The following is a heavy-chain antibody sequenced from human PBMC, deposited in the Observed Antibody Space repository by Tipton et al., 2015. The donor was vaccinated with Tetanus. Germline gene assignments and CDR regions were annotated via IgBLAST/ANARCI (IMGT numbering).Heavy chain of an antibody. CDR2: ISWSGSTT. J-gene: IGHJ6*02. V-gene: IGHV3-48*03. Sequence: SLRLSCEASGFTFSSYEMNWVRQAPGKGLEWVSDISWSGSTTSYAGPVKGRFTISRDNAKNSLYLQMNSLRAEDTAAYYCARIIADCSSSSCSKQTLYYGMDVWGRGTTVTVSS. D-gene: IGHD2-2*01. CDR1: GFTFSSYE. CDR3: ARIIADCSSSSCSKQTLYYGMDV.